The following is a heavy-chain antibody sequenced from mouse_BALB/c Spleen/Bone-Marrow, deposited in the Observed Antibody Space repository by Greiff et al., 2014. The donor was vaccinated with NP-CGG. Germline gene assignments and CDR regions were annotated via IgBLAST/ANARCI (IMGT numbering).Heavy chain of an antibody. CDR1: GYTFTSSW. D-gene: IGHD4-1*01. J-gene: IGHJ2*01. Sequence: QVQLQQPGSVLVRPGVSVKLSCKASGYTFTSSWMHWAKQRPGQGLEWIGEIHPNSGNTNYNEKFKGKATLTVDTSSSTAYVDLNSLTSEDSAVYYCALGLPYFDYWGQSTTLTVSS. CDR3: ALGLPYFDY. V-gene: IGHV1S130*01. CDR2: IHPNSGNT.